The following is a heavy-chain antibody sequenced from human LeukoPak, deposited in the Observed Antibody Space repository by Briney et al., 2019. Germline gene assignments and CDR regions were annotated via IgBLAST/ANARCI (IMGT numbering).Heavy chain of an antibody. CDR2: ITAGGGNT. D-gene: IGHD2-21*01. CDR1: GFIFRTYG. Sequence: QPGGSLRLSCAASGFIFRTYGMTWVRQASGKGLEYVSGITAGGGNTYYGDSLKGRFTISRDDSKDTLFLQMNSLRVEDTAVYYCAKGMYGVGGALDYWGRGPLVTVSS. V-gene: IGHV3-23*01. CDR3: AKGMYGVGGALDY. J-gene: IGHJ4*02.